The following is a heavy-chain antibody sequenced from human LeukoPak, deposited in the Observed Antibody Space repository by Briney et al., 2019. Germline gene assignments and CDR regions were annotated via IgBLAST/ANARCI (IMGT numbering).Heavy chain of an antibody. Sequence: SVTVSCMASGYIFTNYDINCVRQATGQGLAGMGGMNPNSGNTGYAQKFQGRVTMTRNTSISTAYMELSSLRSEDTAVYYCARGMYYYGSGSYPNYWGQGTLVTVSS. CDR1: GYIFTNYD. D-gene: IGHD3-10*01. J-gene: IGHJ4*02. V-gene: IGHV1-8*01. CDR3: ARGMYYYGSGSYPNY. CDR2: MNPNSGNT.